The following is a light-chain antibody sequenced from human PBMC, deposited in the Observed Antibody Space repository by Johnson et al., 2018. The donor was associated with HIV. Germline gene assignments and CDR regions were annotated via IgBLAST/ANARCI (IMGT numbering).Light chain of an antibody. CDR2: GNV. V-gene: IGLV1-44*01. J-gene: IGLJ1*01. CDR3: AAWDDSLNEYV. Sequence: QSVLTQPPSASGPPGQRVTISCSGSSSNIANNTVNWYQHFPGTAPKLLMYGNVKRPSGIPDRFTGSKSGTSASLAISGIQAEDEADYYCAAWDDSLNEYVVGTVDNVTVL. CDR1: SSNIANNT.